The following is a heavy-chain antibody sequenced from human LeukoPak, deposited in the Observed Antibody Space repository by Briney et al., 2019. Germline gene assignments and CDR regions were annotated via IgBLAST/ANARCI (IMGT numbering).Heavy chain of an antibody. V-gene: IGHV3-74*01. Sequence: GGSLRLSCAASGFTFSSYWMHWVRQAPGKGLVWVSRISYDGDDPSYADSVKGRFTISRDNAKNTLYLQMNSLTAEDTAVYYCARGYSSRLYNWLDPWGQGTLVTVSS. J-gene: IGHJ5*02. CDR3: ARGYSSRLYNWLDP. CDR2: ISYDGDDP. CDR1: GFTFSSYW. D-gene: IGHD6-13*01.